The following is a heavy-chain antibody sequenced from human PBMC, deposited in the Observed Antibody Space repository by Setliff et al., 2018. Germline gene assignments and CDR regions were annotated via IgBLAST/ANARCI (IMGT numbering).Heavy chain of an antibody. D-gene: IGHD2-21*02. J-gene: IGHJ6*03. CDR1: GGTFSKYG. CDR2: IIPNFRTT. Sequence: SVKVSCKASGGTFSKYGISWVRQAPGQGLEWMGGIIPNFRTTSYAQKFQGRVTISTDESTMTAYMELNSLRPEDTAMYYCAREEVIVMTVNNYYYYMDVWGKGTTVPVSS. V-gene: IGHV1-69*05. CDR3: AREEVIVMTVNNYYYYMDV.